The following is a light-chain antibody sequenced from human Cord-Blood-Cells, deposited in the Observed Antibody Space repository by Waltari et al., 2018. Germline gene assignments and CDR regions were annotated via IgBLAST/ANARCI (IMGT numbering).Light chain of an antibody. CDR2: EGS. V-gene: IGLV2-23*01. CDR3: CSYAGSSTYV. J-gene: IGLJ1*01. Sequence: QSALTQPASVSGSPGQSITISCTGTSSDVGSYNLVSWYQQHPGKAPKLMIYEGSKRPSGFSNRFSGSKSGNTASLTISGLQAEDEADYYCCSYAGSSTYVVGTGTKVTVL. CDR1: SSDVGSYNL.